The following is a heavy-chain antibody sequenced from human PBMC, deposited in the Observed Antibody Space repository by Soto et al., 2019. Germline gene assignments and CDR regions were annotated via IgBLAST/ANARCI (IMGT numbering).Heavy chain of an antibody. CDR2: ISGSGGST. Sequence: GGSLRLSCAASGFTFSSYAMSWVRQAPGKGLEWVSGISGSGGSTYYADFVKGRFTISRDNSKKTVYLQMKSLRAEDTAVYYCAKSWDTVGAKDYWGQGPLVTVSS. CDR3: AKSWDTVGAKDY. V-gene: IGHV3-23*01. D-gene: IGHD1-26*01. J-gene: IGHJ4*02. CDR1: GFTFSSYA.